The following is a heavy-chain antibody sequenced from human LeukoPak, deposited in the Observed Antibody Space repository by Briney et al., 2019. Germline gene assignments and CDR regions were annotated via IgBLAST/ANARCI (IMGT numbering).Heavy chain of an antibody. CDR2: MRRDGNEI. CDR3: AKDSYYDFWSGKNWFDP. Sequence: PGGSLRLSCSASGFTFSTYWMSWVRQAPGKGLEWVANMRRDGNEIYYLDSVRGRFTISRDNAKNSLYLQMNSLRAEDTALYYCAKDSYYDFWSGKNWFDPWGQGTLVTVSS. J-gene: IGHJ5*02. CDR1: GFTFSTYW. D-gene: IGHD3-3*01. V-gene: IGHV3-7*03.